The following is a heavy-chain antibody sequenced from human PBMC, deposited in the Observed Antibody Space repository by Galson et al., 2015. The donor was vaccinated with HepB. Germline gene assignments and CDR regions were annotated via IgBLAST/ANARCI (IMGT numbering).Heavy chain of an antibody. J-gene: IGHJ6*02. D-gene: IGHD1-14*01. CDR2: IYYSDTWTT. CDR3: GRQTHHQNPMDV. V-gene: IGHV4-59*08. Sequence: IRQSPGKGLEWIGYIYYSDTWTTNYNPSLRSWVTISFDTSNNQVSLELSSATAADTAMYYCGRQTHHQNPMDVWGQGTTVTVSS.